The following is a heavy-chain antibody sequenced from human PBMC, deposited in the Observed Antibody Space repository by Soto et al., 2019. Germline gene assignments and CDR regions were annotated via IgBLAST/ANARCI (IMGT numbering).Heavy chain of an antibody. J-gene: IGHJ4*02. D-gene: IGHD3-3*01. CDR2: IYSGGNT. CDR3: AKSWSGYSPFDF. CDR1: GFSVSSNY. V-gene: IGHV3-53*04. Sequence: GGSLRLSCAASGFSVSSNYMSWVRQAPGKGLEWVSIIYSGGNTFHADSVKGRFTISRHNSENTLYLQMNSLRTEDTAVYYCAKSWSGYSPFDFWGQGALVTVSS.